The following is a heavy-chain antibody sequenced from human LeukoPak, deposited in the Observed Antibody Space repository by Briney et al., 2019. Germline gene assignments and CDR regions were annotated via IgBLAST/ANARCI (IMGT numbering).Heavy chain of an antibody. D-gene: IGHD3-3*01. V-gene: IGHV3-30*04. Sequence: TGGSLRLSCAASGFTFTTYAMHWVRQAPGKGLEWVAVISYDGRNKVQADSLKGRFTISRDNSKNTLYLQMNSLRAEDTAMYYCARDQYDVSYSYHYGMDVWGQGTTVTVPS. CDR2: ISYDGRNK. CDR1: GFTFTTYA. J-gene: IGHJ6*02. CDR3: ARDQYDVSYSYHYGMDV.